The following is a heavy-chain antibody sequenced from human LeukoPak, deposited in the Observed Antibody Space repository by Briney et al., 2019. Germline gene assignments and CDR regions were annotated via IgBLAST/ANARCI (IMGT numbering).Heavy chain of an antibody. J-gene: IGHJ1*01. CDR3: ARGASSWYLVYFQH. Sequence: GGSLRLSXAASGFTFSSYEMNWVRQAPGKGLEWDSYISSSGSTIYYADSVKGRFTISRDNAKNSLYLQMNSLRAEDTDVYYCARGASSWYLVYFQHWGQGTLVTVSS. CDR1: GFTFSSYE. CDR2: ISSSGSTI. D-gene: IGHD6-13*01. V-gene: IGHV3-48*03.